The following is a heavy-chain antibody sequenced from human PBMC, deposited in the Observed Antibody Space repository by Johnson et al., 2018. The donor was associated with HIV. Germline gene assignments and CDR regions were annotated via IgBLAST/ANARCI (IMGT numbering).Heavy chain of an antibody. Sequence: QVQLVESGGGVVQPGRSLRLSCAASGFTFSSYAMHWARQAPGKGLEWVAVISHDGSNKYYADSVKGRFTISRDNSKKTLYLQMNSLRAEDKAVYYCSSLVGDTYLNAFDIWGQGTMVTVSS. J-gene: IGHJ3*02. CDR3: SSLVGDTYLNAFDI. CDR1: GFTFSSYA. D-gene: IGHD1-26*01. V-gene: IGHV3-30*04. CDR2: ISHDGSNK.